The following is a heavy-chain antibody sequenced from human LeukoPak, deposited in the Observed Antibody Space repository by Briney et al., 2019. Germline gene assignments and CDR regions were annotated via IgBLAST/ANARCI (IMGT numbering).Heavy chain of an antibody. Sequence: GGSLRLSCAASGFTFSSYSMNWVRQAPGKGLEWVSSISSSSSYIYYADSVKGRFTISRDNAKNSLYLQMNSLRAEDTAVYYCARGKGYDFWSGPSGPFDALDIWGQGTMVTVSS. CDR1: GFTFSSYS. CDR3: ARGKGYDFWSGPSGPFDALDI. V-gene: IGHV3-21*01. CDR2: ISSSSSYI. D-gene: IGHD3-3*01. J-gene: IGHJ3*02.